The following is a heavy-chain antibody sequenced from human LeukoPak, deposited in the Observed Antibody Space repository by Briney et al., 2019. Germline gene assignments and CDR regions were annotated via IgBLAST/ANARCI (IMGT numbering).Heavy chain of an antibody. V-gene: IGHV1-8*03. Sequence: GASVKVSCKASGYTFTSYNINWVRQATGQGLEWMGWMNPNSGNTAYAQKFQGRVTITRNTSISTAYMELSRLRSDDTAVYYCARSERWLKFDYWGQGTLVTVSS. CDR1: GYTFTSYN. J-gene: IGHJ4*02. CDR3: ARSERWLKFDY. CDR2: MNPNSGNT. D-gene: IGHD5-24*01.